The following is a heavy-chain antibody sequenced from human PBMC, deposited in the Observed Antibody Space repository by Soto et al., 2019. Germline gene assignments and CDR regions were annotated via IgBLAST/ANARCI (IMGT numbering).Heavy chain of an antibody. CDR1: GYTFTSYG. Sequence: QVQLVQSGAEVKKPGASVKVSCKASGYTFTSYGISWVRQAPGQGLEWMGWISAYNGNTNYAQKLQGRVTMTTDTATSTAYMELRSLISDDTAVYYCNRKADVDHYGMDVWGQGTTVTVSS. CDR3: NRKADVDHYGMDV. D-gene: IGHD5-12*01. V-gene: IGHV1-18*01. J-gene: IGHJ6*02. CDR2: ISAYNGNT.